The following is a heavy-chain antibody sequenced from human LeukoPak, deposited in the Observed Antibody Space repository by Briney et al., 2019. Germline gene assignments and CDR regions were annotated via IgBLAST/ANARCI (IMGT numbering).Heavy chain of an antibody. CDR3: ATAKRWDNWFDP. D-gene: IGHD4-23*01. Sequence: GASVKVSCKASGYTFTGYYMHWARQAPGQGLEWMGIINPSGGSTSYAQKFQGRVTMTRDMSTSTVYMELSSLRSEDTAVYYCATAKRWDNWFDPWGQGTLVTVSS. CDR1: GYTFTGYY. CDR2: INPSGGST. V-gene: IGHV1-46*01. J-gene: IGHJ5*02.